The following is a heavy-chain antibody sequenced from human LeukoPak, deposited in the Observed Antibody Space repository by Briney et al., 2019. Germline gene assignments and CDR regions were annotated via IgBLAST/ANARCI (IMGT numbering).Heavy chain of an antibody. J-gene: IGHJ4*02. Sequence: SETLSLTCTVSGASISNYYWSWIRQPPGQGLECIGYVSYSGRTNHSPSLKSRVTISADTSKNQFSLKLTSVTAADTAVYYCARHERGAENLDYWGQGTLVTVSS. CDR3: ARHERGAENLDY. V-gene: IGHV4-59*08. CDR1: GASISNYY. CDR2: VSYSGRT. D-gene: IGHD1-1*01.